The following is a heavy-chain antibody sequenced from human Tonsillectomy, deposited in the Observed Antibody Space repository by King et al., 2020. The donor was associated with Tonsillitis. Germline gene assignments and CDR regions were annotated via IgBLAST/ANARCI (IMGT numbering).Heavy chain of an antibody. CDR2: VYPYDSDT. D-gene: IGHD1-26*01. V-gene: IGHV5-51*01. J-gene: IGHJ3*02. Sequence: VQLVESGAEVKKPGESLKLSCQGSRYSFTSHWIAWVRQMPGKGLEWMGIVYPYDSDTRYSPSFQGQVTISSDKSISTAYLHWSGLKASDTAMYYCARHRTSGSSDAFDIWGQGTIVTVSS. CDR3: ARHRTSGSSDAFDI. CDR1: RYSFTSHW.